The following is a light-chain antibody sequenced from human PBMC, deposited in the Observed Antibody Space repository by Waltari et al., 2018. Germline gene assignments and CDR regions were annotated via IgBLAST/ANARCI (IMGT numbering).Light chain of an antibody. Sequence: EIVLTQSPATLSLSPGERATLSCRASQSVRTYLAWYQHRPGQAPRLLIYDASNRATEVPARFSGSGSGTDFTLTISILQPEDFAVYYCQERSNWPGGAFGGGTKVEIK. CDR1: QSVRTY. CDR2: DAS. V-gene: IGKV3-11*01. J-gene: IGKJ4*01. CDR3: QERSNWPGGA.